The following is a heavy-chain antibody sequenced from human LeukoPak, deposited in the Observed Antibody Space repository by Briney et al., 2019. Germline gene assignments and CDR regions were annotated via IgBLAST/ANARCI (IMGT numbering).Heavy chain of an antibody. V-gene: IGHV4-4*07. Sequence: PSETLSLTCTVSGGSISSYYWSWIRQPAGKGLERIGRIYTSGSTNYNPSLKSRVSMSVDTSKNQCTLKLSSVTAVDTAVYYCARVGDYALKDWGQGTLVTVSS. CDR3: ARVGDYALKD. D-gene: IGHD3-16*01. CDR1: GGSISSYY. CDR2: IYTSGST. J-gene: IGHJ4*02.